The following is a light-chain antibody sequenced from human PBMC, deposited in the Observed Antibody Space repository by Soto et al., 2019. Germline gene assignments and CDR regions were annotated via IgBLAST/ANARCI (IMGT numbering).Light chain of an antibody. CDR2: AAS. Sequence: EIVLTPSPGTFSLSPVERATLSCRASQSVSSSYLAWYQQKPGQAPRLLIYAASARATGIPARFSGSGSGTDFTLTISSLQSEDFAVYYCQQYNNWPYTFSQGTKVDIK. V-gene: IGKV3-15*01. J-gene: IGKJ2*01. CDR3: QQYNNWPYT. CDR1: QSVSSSY.